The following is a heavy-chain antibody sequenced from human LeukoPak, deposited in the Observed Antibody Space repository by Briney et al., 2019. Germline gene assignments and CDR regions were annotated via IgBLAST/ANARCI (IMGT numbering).Heavy chain of an antibody. V-gene: IGHV3-9*01. CDR2: ISWNSGSI. CDR1: GFTFDDYA. Sequence: GGSLRLSCAASGFTFDDYAMHWVRQAPGKGLEWVSGISWNSGSIGYADSVKGRFTISRDNAKNTLYLQMNSLRAEDTAVYYCGGVFEYWSQGTLVTVSS. J-gene: IGHJ4*02. CDR3: GGVFEY.